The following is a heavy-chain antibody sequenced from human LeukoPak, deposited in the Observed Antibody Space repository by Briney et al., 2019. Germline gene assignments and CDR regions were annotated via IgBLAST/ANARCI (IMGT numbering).Heavy chain of an antibody. V-gene: IGHV3-23*01. CDR2: VSGSGGST. CDR1: GFTFSNYA. Sequence: PGGSLRLSCAASGFTFSNYAMSWVRQAPGKGLEWVSTVSGSGGSTYYADSVKGRFTISRDNSKNTLYLQMNSLRAEDTAVYYCAKDSRGYSGSYFPYGMDVWGQGTTVTVSS. J-gene: IGHJ6*02. D-gene: IGHD1-26*01. CDR3: AKDSRGYSGSYFPYGMDV.